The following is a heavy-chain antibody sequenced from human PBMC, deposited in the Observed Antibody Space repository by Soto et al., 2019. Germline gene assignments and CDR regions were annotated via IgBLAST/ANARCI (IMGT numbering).Heavy chain of an antibody. CDR3: ARDYYRFNSGYGFSMDV. J-gene: IGHJ6*02. CDR1: GFTFSSYA. Sequence: GGSLRLSCAAXGFTFSSYAXHWVXXXXXXXLEWVAVISYDGSNKYYADSVKGRFTISRDNSKNTLYLQMNSLRAEDTAVYYCARDYYRFNSGYGFSMDVWGQGTPVTVX. CDR2: ISYDGSNK. V-gene: IGHV3-30-3*01. D-gene: IGHD5-12*01.